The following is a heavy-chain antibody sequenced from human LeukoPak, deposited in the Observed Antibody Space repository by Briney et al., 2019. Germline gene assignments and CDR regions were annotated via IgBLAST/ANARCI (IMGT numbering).Heavy chain of an antibody. V-gene: IGHV4-34*01. J-gene: IGHJ5*02. CDR2: INHSGST. Sequence: PSETLSLTCAVYGGSFRGYYWSWIRQPPGKGLEWIGEINHSGSTNYNTSLKSRVTISVDTSKNQFSLKLSSVTAADTAVYYCARQAGGWFDPWGQGTLVTVSS. CDR3: ARQAGGWFDP. CDR1: GGSFRGYY. D-gene: IGHD3-10*01.